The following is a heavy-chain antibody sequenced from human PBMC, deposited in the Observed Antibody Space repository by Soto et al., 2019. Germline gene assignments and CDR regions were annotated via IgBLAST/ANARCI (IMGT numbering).Heavy chain of an antibody. CDR2: IFHDGTA. J-gene: IGHJ4*02. Sequence: SETLSLTCAVSGVSISSGNWWTWVRQTPQRGLEYIGEIFHDGTANYYPSFERRVAISVDTSKNQFSLKLTSVTAADTAIYFCARLVYDTRLNYMYFDFWGQGALGTVSS. CDR3: ARLVYDTRLNYMYFDF. D-gene: IGHD3-10*01. CDR1: GVSISSGNW. V-gene: IGHV4-4*02.